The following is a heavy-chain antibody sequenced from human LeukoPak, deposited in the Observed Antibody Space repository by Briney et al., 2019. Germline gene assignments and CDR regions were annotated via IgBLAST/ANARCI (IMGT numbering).Heavy chain of an antibody. CDR2: IYHTGST. CDR1: GGSVSSARYY. CDR3: ARSRLGGYTYGFDY. J-gene: IGHJ4*02. D-gene: IGHD5-18*01. V-gene: IGHV4-31*03. Sequence: PSETLSLTCSVSGGSVSSARYYWNWIRQLPGGGLEGIGYIYHTGSTYYRASLRSRLSISIDASKNQFSLRLSSVTAADTAVYYCARSRLGGYTYGFDYWGQGNLVTVSS.